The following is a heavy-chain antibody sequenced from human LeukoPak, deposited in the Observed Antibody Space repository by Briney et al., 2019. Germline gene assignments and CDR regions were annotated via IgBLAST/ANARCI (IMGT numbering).Heavy chain of an antibody. D-gene: IGHD3-3*01. CDR2: IPYDGSNK. CDR1: GFTFSSYA. V-gene: IGHV3-30-3*01. CDR3: ARDLEMYNSLINDY. J-gene: IGHJ4*02. Sequence: GGSLRLSCAASGFTFSSYAMHWVRQAPGKGLEWVAVIPYDGSNKYYADSVKGRFTISRDNSKNTLYLQMNSLRAEDTAVYYCARDLEMYNSLINDYWGQGTLVTVSS.